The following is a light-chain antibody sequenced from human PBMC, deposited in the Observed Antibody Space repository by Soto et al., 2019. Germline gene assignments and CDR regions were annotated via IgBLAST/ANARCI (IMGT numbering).Light chain of an antibody. Sequence: QSALTQPASVFGSPGQTITISFTVTSSEVGGYNYVSWFQQHPGKASQLILYDVSNRPSGVSNRFSGSKSGNTASLTISGLQVEDDADYCFSAFSNSTTYVFGPVSKFPVL. CDR3: SAFSNSTTYV. CDR2: DVS. V-gene: IGLV2-14*01. CDR1: SSEVGGYNY. J-gene: IGLJ1*01.